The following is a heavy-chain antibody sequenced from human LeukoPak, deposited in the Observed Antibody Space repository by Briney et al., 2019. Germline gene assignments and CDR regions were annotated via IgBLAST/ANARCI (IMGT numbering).Heavy chain of an antibody. CDR3: ARNGDYDAVDY. CDR1: GFTFSDYY. CDR2: ISSSSSYT. J-gene: IGHJ4*02. V-gene: IGHV3-11*06. D-gene: IGHD4-17*01. Sequence: GGSLRLSCAASGFTFSDYYMSWVRQAPGKGLEWVSYISSSSSYTNYADSVKGRFTISRDNAKNSLYLQMNSLRAEDTAVYYCARNGDYDAVDYWGQGTLVTVSS.